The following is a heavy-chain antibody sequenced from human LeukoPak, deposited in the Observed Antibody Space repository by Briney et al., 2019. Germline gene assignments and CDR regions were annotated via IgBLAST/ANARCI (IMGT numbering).Heavy chain of an antibody. CDR2: ISGSGSST. Sequence: PGGSLRLSCVASGFTFSSYAMSWVRQAPGKGLEWVSAISGSGSSTYYADSVKGRFTISRDNSKNTLYLQMNSLRAEDTAVYYCATHTSGYYSIDYWGQGTLVTVSS. J-gene: IGHJ4*02. CDR1: GFTFSSYA. V-gene: IGHV3-23*01. D-gene: IGHD3-22*01. CDR3: ATHTSGYYSIDY.